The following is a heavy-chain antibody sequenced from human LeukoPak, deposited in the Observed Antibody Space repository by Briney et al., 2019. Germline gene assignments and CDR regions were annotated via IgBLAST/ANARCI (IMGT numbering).Heavy chain of an antibody. V-gene: IGHV3-30*18. CDR1: GFTFSSYG. J-gene: IGHJ6*02. Sequence: GGSLRLSCAASGFTFSSYGMRWVRQAPGKGLEWVAVISYDGSNKYYADSVRGRFIISRDNSKNTLYLQMNSLRAEDTAVYYCAKDLGTMVRGVIIADYYYYYGMDVWGQGTTVTVS. D-gene: IGHD3-10*01. CDR2: ISYDGSNK. CDR3: AKDLGTMVRGVIIADYYYYYGMDV.